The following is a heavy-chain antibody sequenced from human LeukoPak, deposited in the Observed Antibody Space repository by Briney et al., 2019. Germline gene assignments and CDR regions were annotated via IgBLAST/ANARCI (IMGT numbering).Heavy chain of an antibody. D-gene: IGHD6-13*01. Sequence: ASVKVSCKASGYTFTSYGISWVRQAPGQGLEWMGWISAYNGNTNYAQKLQGRVTMTTDTSTSTAYMELRSLRSDDTAMYYCARRGPGIAAAGTNWFDPWGQGTLVTVSS. V-gene: IGHV1-18*01. J-gene: IGHJ5*02. CDR1: GYTFTSYG. CDR3: ARRGPGIAAAGTNWFDP. CDR2: ISAYNGNT.